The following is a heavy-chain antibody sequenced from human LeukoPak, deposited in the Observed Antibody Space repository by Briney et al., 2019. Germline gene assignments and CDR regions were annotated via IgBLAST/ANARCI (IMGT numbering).Heavy chain of an antibody. CDR1: GFTFSSYG. CDR3: ARDNGYNGPNWFDP. J-gene: IGHJ5*02. V-gene: IGHV3-48*01. Sequence: GGSLRLSCAASGFTFSSYGMNWVRQAPGKGLEWVSYISSSSSTIYYADSVKGRFTISRDNAKNSLYLQMNSLRAEDTAVYYCARDNGYNGPNWFDPWGQGTLVTVSS. D-gene: IGHD5-24*01. CDR2: ISSSSSTI.